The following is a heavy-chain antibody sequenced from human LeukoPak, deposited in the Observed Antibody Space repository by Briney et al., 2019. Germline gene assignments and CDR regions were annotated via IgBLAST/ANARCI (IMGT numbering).Heavy chain of an antibody. Sequence: GGSLRLSCAASGFTFSNYWMSWVRQAPGKGLEWVDNIKDDGSGKYYVDSLKGRFTISRDNAKNSLYLQMNSLRAEDTAVYYCARVGYSSSWSPSDYWGQGALVTVSS. CDR3: ARVGYSSSWSPSDY. V-gene: IGHV3-7*01. J-gene: IGHJ4*02. D-gene: IGHD6-13*01. CDR1: GFTFSNYW. CDR2: IKDDGSGK.